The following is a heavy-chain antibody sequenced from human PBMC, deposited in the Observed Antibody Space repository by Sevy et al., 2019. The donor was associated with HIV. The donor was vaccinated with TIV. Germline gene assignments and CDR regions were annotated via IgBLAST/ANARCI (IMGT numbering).Heavy chain of an antibody. Sequence: GGSLRLSCTASGFTFGDYAMSWFRQAPGKGLEWVGFIRSKAYGGTTEYAASGKGKFTISRDDSKSNPDLQMHSLKNEDTAVYYCTRDQTVGYDFTQKAPQYDYYGMDVWGQGTTVTVSS. V-gene: IGHV3-49*03. CDR2: IRSKAYGGTT. CDR3: TRDQTVGYDFTQKAPQYDYYGMDV. D-gene: IGHD3-3*01. CDR1: GFTFGDYA. J-gene: IGHJ6*02.